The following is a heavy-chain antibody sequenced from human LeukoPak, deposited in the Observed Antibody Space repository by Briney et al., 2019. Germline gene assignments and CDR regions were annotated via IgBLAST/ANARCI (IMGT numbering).Heavy chain of an antibody. CDR1: GGTFSSYA. J-gene: IGHJ5*02. Sequence: GASVKVSCKASGGTFSSYAISWVRQAPGQGLEWMGGIIPIFGTADYAQKFQGRVTITTDESTSTAYMELSSLRSEDTAVYYCARIAARLQNWFDPWGQGTLVTVSS. D-gene: IGHD6-6*01. CDR3: ARIAARLQNWFDP. V-gene: IGHV1-69*05. CDR2: IIPIFGTA.